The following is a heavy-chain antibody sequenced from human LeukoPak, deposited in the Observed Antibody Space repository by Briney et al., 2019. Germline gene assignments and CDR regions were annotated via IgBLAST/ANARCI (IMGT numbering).Heavy chain of an antibody. D-gene: IGHD6-6*01. V-gene: IGHV1-18*01. CDR1: GYTFTTYG. Sequence: ASVKVSCKASGYTFTTYGISWVRQAPGQGLEWMGWISAYNGSTNYAQKLQGRVTMTTDTSTGTAYMELRSLRSDDTAVYYCARDLIAARPNWYDPWGQGTLVTVSS. CDR3: ARDLIAARPNWYDP. J-gene: IGHJ5*02. CDR2: ISAYNGST.